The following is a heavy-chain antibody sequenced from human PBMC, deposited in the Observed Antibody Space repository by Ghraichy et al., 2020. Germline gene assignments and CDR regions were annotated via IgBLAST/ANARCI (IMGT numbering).Heavy chain of an antibody. CDR1: GGSFSGYY. CDR3: ARGPQGSRCSSTSCYEASRYYYYGMDV. D-gene: IGHD2-2*01. V-gene: IGHV4-34*01. CDR2: INHSGST. J-gene: IGHJ6*02. Sequence: SQTLSLTCAVYGGSFSGYYWSWIRQPPGKGLEWIGEINHSGSTNYNPSLKSRVTISVDTSKNQFSLKLSSVTAADTAVYYCARGPQGSRCSSTSCYEASRYYYYGMDVWGQGTTVTVSS.